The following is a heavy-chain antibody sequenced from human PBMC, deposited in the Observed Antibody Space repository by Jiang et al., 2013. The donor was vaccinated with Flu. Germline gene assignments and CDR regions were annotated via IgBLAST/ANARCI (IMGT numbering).Heavy chain of an antibody. V-gene: IGHV4-39*01. CDR3: ARHQQWLLLYTQSNWFDP. Sequence: YGSGLVKPSETLSLTCTVSGGSISSSSYYWGWIRQPPGKGLEWIGSIYYSGSTYYNPSLKSRVTISVDTSKNQFSLKLSSVTAADTAVYYCARHQQWLLLYTQSNWFDPWGQGTLV. D-gene: IGHD6-19*01. CDR1: GGSISSSSYY. CDR2: IYYSGST. J-gene: IGHJ5*02.